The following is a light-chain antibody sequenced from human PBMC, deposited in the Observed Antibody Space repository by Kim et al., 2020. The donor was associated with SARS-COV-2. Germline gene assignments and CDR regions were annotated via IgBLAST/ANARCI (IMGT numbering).Light chain of an antibody. V-gene: IGKV1-33*01. CDR2: EAS. J-gene: IGKJ3*01. CDR3: QHYLKLPLT. Sequence: ASVGDTVTITCQASHNIFDYLKWCQKKPGKAPKRLFYEASHLETGVPSKFSGRGSGAHITFSICSLQTEDIVTYYFQHYLKLPLTFGPGTKVDIK. CDR1: HNIFDY.